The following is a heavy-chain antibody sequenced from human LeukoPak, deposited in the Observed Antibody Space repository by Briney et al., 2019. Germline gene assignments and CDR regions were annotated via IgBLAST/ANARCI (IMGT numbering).Heavy chain of an antibody. CDR1: GGTFSHYV. Sequence: SVKVSCKASGGTFSHYVFSWVRQAPGQGPEWMGGIIPMFGTVSYAQKFQGRVTITADESTRTAYMELSSLRSEDTAVYYCAAKNVVVTATTPGEVYYYYGMDVWGQGTTVTVSS. V-gene: IGHV1-69*13. D-gene: IGHD2-21*02. CDR2: IIPMFGTV. CDR3: AAKNVVVTATTPGEVYYYYGMDV. J-gene: IGHJ6*02.